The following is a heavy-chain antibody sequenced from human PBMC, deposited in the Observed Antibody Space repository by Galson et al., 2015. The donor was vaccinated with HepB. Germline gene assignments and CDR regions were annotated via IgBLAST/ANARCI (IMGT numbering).Heavy chain of an antibody. CDR1: GGTFSSYA. Sequence: SVKVSCKASGGTFSSYAISWVRQAPGQGLEWMGGIIPIFGTANYAQKFQGRVAITADESTSTAYMELSSLRSEDTAVYYCARRSYGDLYYFDYWGQGTLVTVSS. CDR2: IIPIFGTA. D-gene: IGHD4-17*01. J-gene: IGHJ4*02. CDR3: ARRSYGDLYYFDY. V-gene: IGHV1-69*13.